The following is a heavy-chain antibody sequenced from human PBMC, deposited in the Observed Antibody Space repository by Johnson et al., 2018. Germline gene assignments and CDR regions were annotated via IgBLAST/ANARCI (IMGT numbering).Heavy chain of an antibody. V-gene: IGHV3-7*03. CDR1: GGSISSYY. CDR2: IKQDGSEK. Sequence: VQLQESGPGLVKPSETLSLTCTVSGGSISSYYWSWIRQPPGKGLEWVANIKQDGSEKYYVDSMKGRFTISRDNAKNTLFLQLNSLKAEGTAIYYWAKEGGWRGGSCYGRRAYYCYMDVWGKGTTVTVSS. J-gene: IGHJ6*03. D-gene: IGHD2-2*01. CDR3: AKEGGWRGGSCYGRRAYYCYMDV.